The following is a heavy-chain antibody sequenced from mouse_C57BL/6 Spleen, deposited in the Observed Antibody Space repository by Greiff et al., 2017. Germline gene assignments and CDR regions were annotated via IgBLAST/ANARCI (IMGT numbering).Heavy chain of an antibody. D-gene: IGHD1-1*01. V-gene: IGHV14-2*01. Sequence: VQLQQSGAELVKPGASVKLSCTASGFNIKDYYIHWVKQRTEQGLEWIGRIDPEDGETKYAPKFQGKATITADTSSNTAYLQLSSQTSGDTSVYYCAGEEVYFCGSSSWYFDFWGTGTTVTVSS. CDR2: IDPEDGET. CDR3: AGEEVYFCGSSSWYFDF. CDR1: GFNIKDYY. J-gene: IGHJ1*03.